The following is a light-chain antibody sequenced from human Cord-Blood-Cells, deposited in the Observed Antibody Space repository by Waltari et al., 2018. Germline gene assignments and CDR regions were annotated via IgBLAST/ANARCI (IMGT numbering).Light chain of an antibody. J-gene: IGLJ1*01. CDR2: EVS. CDR1: SSDVGGYNY. CDR3: SSYTSSSTYV. Sequence: QSALTQPASVSGSPGQSITISCTGTSSDVGGYNYVSWYQQHPGKAPKLMIYEVSKGPSVVSNRFSGSKSGNTASLTISGLQAEDEADYYCSSYTSSSTYVFGTGTKVTVL. V-gene: IGLV2-14*01.